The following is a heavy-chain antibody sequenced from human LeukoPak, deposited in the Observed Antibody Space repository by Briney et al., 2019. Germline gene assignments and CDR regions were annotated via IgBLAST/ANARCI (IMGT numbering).Heavy chain of an antibody. CDR3: ASVDRGWFAVGEY. J-gene: IGHJ4*02. V-gene: IGHV4-39*01. CDR1: GGSISSNNYY. CDR2: IYYSGST. Sequence: SETLSLTCTVSGGSISSNNYYWGWIRQPPGKGLEWIGSIYYSGSTCYNPSLKSRVTISVDTSKNQFSLKLTSVTAADTAVYYCASVDRGWFAVGEYWGQGTLVTVSS. D-gene: IGHD3-10*01.